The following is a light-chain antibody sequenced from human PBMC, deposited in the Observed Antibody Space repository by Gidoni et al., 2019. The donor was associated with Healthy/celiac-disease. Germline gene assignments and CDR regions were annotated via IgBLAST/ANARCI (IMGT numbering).Light chain of an antibody. CDR1: QSVSSY. Sequence: IVLTRSPATLSLSPGERATLSCRASQSVSSYLAWYQQKPGQAPRLLIYDASNRATGIPARFSGSGSGTDVTLTISSLEPEDFAVYYCQQRSNWPRLTFGGGTKVEIK. CDR2: DAS. J-gene: IGKJ4*01. V-gene: IGKV3-11*01. CDR3: QQRSNWPRLT.